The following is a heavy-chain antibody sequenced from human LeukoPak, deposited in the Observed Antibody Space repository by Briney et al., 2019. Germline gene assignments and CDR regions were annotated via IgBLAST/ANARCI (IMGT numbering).Heavy chain of an antibody. CDR1: GYTFTGYY. V-gene: IGHV1-46*01. J-gene: IGHJ5*02. D-gene: IGHD1-26*01. CDR2: INPSGGST. CDR3: ASSGSGGYENWFDP. Sequence: GASVKVSCKASGYTFTGYYMHWVRQAPEQGLEWMGIINPSGGSTSYAQKFQGRVTMTRDTPTSTVYMELSSLRSEDTAVYYCASSGSGGYENWFDPWGQGTLVTVSS.